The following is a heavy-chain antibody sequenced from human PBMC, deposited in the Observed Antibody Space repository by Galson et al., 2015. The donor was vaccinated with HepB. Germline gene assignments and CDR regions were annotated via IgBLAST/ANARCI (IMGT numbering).Heavy chain of an antibody. Sequence: SLRLSCAASGFTFSSYAMSWVRQAPGKGLEWVSAISGSGGSTYYADSVKGRFTISRDNSKNTLYLQMNSLRAEDTAVYYCAKDPREGAGQWLVPLWYFDLWGRGTLVTVSS. J-gene: IGHJ2*01. CDR3: AKDPREGAGQWLVPLWYFDL. D-gene: IGHD6-19*01. CDR1: GFTFSSYA. V-gene: IGHV3-23*01. CDR2: ISGSGGST.